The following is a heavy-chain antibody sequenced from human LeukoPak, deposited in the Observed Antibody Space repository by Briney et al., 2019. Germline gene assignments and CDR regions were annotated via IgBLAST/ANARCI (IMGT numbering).Heavy chain of an antibody. V-gene: IGHV3-73*01. CDR3: TRQEGGSYYDY. CDR1: GCTFSSYG. Sequence: GGSLRLSCAASGCTFSSYGMHWVREASGKGLEWVGRIRSKANSYATAYAASVKGRFTISRDDSKNTAYLQMNSLKTEDTAVYYCTRQEGGSYYDYWGQGTLVTVSS. J-gene: IGHJ4*02. CDR2: IRSKANSYAT. D-gene: IGHD1-26*01.